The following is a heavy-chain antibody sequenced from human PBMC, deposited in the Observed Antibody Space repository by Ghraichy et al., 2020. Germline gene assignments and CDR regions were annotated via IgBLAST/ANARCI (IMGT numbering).Heavy chain of an antibody. CDR3: AKDFLGSGWYLGLYYYYGMDV. CDR1: GFTFSSYG. J-gene: IGHJ6*02. CDR2: ISYDGSNK. V-gene: IGHV3-30*18. Sequence: LRLSCAASGFTFSSYGMHWVRQAPGKGLEWVAVISYDGSNKYYADSVKGRFTISRDNSKNTLYLQMNSLRAEDTAVYYCAKDFLGSGWYLGLYYYYGMDVWGQGTTVTVSS. D-gene: IGHD6-19*01.